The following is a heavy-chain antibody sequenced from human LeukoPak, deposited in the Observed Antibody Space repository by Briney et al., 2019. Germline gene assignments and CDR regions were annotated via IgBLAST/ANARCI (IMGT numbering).Heavy chain of an antibody. CDR3: AKRERERVSWYFFDY. V-gene: IGHV3-66*01. CDR1: GFNITSNY. D-gene: IGHD6-13*01. J-gene: IGHJ4*02. CDR2: IYSGGFT. Sequence: EGSLRLSCAASGFNITSNYMNWVRQAPGKGLEWVAIIYSGGFTYYRDSVKGRFTIYRDNSKNTLDLQMNSLTADDTATYYCAKRERERVSWYFFDYWGQGTLVTVSS.